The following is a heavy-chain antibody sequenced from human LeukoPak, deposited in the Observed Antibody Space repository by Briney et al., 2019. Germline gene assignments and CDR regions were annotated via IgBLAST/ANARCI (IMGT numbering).Heavy chain of an antibody. CDR3: AKDSGYSYEQFDY. D-gene: IGHD5-18*01. V-gene: IGHV3-9*01. J-gene: IGHJ4*02. Sequence: GGSLRLSCAASGFTFDDYAMHWVRQAPGKGLEWVSCINWNSGSIAYADSVKGRFTVSRDNAKNPLHLQMNSLRVEDTALYYCAKDSGYSYEQFDYWGQGTLVTVSS. CDR1: GFTFDDYA. CDR2: INWNSGSI.